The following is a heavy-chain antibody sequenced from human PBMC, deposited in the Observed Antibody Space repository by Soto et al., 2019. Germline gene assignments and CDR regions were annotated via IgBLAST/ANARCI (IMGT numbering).Heavy chain of an antibody. Sequence: PSETLSLTCTVSGGSVSSGSYYWSWIRQPPGKGLEWIGYIYNSGSTNYNTSLKSRVTISVDASKNHLSLRMSSVTAADTAVYYWARESEAGSYYLDYWGRGTLVTVSS. CDR2: IYNSGST. CDR1: GGSVSSGSYY. CDR3: ARESEAGSYYLDY. V-gene: IGHV4-61*03. D-gene: IGHD3-10*01. J-gene: IGHJ4*02.